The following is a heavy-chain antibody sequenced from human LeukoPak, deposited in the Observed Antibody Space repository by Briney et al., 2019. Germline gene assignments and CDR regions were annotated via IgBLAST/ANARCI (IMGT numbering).Heavy chain of an antibody. CDR3: AKGPTRGY. D-gene: IGHD1-26*01. CDR1: AFTLSNSA. V-gene: IGHV3-23*01. CDR2: ISGSGSSET. J-gene: IGHJ4*02. Sequence: AGSLRLSCAASAFTLSNSAMNWVRQAPGKGLEWVSVISGSGSSETYYADSVRGRFTISRDSSKNTLYLQMNSLRAEDTAIYYCAKGPTRGYWGQGTLVTVSS.